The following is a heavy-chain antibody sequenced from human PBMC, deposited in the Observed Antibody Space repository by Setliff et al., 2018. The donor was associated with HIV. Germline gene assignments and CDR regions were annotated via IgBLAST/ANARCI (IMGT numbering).Heavy chain of an antibody. CDR2: VSQSGST. CDR1: GVSINRTDHY. CDR3: ARVPVAGANWFDP. D-gene: IGHD2-21*01. J-gene: IGHJ5*02. Sequence: SETLSLTCSVSGVSINRTDHYWGWIRQSPGRRLEWIGSVSQSGSTYYNPSLKSRITISVDRSKNLFSLKLISVTAADQGVYYCARVPVAGANWFDPWGLGTLVTSPQ. V-gene: IGHV4-39*01.